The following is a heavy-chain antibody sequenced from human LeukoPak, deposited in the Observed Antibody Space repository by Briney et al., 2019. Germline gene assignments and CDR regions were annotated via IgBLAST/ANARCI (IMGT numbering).Heavy chain of an antibody. CDR1: GYTFTSYG. CDR3: ARVISSYYDFWSGYYRPHYFDY. CDR2: ISAYNGNT. D-gene: IGHD3-3*01. V-gene: IGHV1-18*01. J-gene: IGHJ4*02. Sequence: ASVKVSCKASGYTFTSYGISWVRQAPGQGLEWMGWISAYNGNTNYAQKLQGRVTMTTDTSTSTAYMELRSLRSDDTAVYYCARVISSYYDFWSGYYRPHYFDYWGQGTPVTVSS.